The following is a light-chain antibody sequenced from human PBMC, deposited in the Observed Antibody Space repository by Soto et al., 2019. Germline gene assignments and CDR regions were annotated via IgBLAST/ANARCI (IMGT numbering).Light chain of an antibody. Sequence: EIVMTQSPATLSVSPGERATLSCRASQSVSSNLAWYQQKPGQAPRLLIYGASNRATGIPDRFSGSGSGTDFTLTISSLEPEDLAVYYCQQRSNWPLTFGGGTKVDI. CDR2: GAS. CDR1: QSVSSN. CDR3: QQRSNWPLT. V-gene: IGKV3-11*01. J-gene: IGKJ4*01.